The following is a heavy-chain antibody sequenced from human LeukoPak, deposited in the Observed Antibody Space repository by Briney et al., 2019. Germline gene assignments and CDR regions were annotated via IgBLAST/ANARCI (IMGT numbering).Heavy chain of an antibody. CDR2: IYHSGST. V-gene: IGHV4-38-2*02. D-gene: IGHD1-14*01. CDR3: ARDPGPDWWYFDY. CDR1: GYSISSGYY. Sequence: SETLSLTCTVSGYSISSGYYWGWIRPPPGKGLEWIGSIYHSGSTYYNPSLKSRVTISVDTSKNQFSLKLSSVTAVDTAVYYCARDPGPDWWYFDYWGQGTLVTVSS. J-gene: IGHJ4*02.